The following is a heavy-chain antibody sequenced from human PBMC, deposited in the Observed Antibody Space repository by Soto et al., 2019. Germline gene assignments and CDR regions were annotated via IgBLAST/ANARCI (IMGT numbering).Heavy chain of an antibody. J-gene: IGHJ4*02. D-gene: IGHD2-2*01. CDR3: ALLGSIVVVPAAMRRARFDY. Sequence: ASVKVSCKASGYTFTSYYMQWVRQAPGQGLEWVGIINPSGGSTSYAQKFQGRVTMTRDTSTSTVYMELSSLRSEDTAVYYCALLGSIVVVPAAMRRARFDYWGQGTLVTVS. V-gene: IGHV1-46*01. CDR1: GYTFTSYY. CDR2: INPSGGST.